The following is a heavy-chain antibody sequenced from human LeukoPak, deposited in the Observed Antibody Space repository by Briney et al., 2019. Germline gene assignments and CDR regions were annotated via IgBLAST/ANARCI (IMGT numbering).Heavy chain of an antibody. Sequence: GGSLRLSCAASGFTFDDFAMHWVRQVPGKGLEWVSGISWNSGSIDYADSVKGRFTISRDNAKNSLYLQMNSLRAEDTALYYCAKSRILGLAARLDDWGQGALVTVSS. J-gene: IGHJ4*02. CDR2: ISWNSGSI. D-gene: IGHD6-6*01. CDR3: AKSRILGLAARLDD. V-gene: IGHV3-9*01. CDR1: GFTFDDFA.